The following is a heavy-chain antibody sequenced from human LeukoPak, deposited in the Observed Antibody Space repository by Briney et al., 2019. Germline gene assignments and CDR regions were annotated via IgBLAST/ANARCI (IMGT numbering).Heavy chain of an antibody. CDR3: ARSWFSTYFDF. D-gene: IGHD3-10*01. CDR2: IYSDGST. V-gene: IGHV3-53*01. CDR1: GFTFSDNY. Sequence: GGSLRLSCAASGFTFSDNYMSWVRQAPGKGLEWVSLIYSDGSTYYAGSVKGRFTISRDNSKNTLYLQMNSLRADDTAVYYCARSWFSTYFDFWGQGTLVTVSS. J-gene: IGHJ4*02.